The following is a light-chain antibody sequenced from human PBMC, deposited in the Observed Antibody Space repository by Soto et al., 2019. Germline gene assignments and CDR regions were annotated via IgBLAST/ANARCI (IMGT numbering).Light chain of an antibody. V-gene: IGLV1-44*01. CDR2: NNN. J-gene: IGLJ2*01. CDR1: SSNIGRNS. CDR3: ASWDDNLNGPLL. Sequence: QSVLTQPPSASGTPGQRVTISCSGGSSNIGRNSVSWYQQVPGTAPKLIIFNNNERPSGIPGRFSGSKSGASASLAIVGLQSVDEADYFCASWDDNLNGPLLFGGGTKLTVL.